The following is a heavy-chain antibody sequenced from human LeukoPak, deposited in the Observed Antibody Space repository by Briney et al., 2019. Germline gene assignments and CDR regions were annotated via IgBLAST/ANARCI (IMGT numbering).Heavy chain of an antibody. J-gene: IGHJ5*02. CDR2: IYYSGRT. CDR3: ARGDIVVVPAARIWFDP. V-gene: IGHV4-30-4*01. Sequence: SETLSLTCTVSGVSISSGDYYWSWIRQPPGMGLGWIVYIYYSGRTYYNPSLKSRVTISADTSKNQFSLKLSSVTAADTAVYYCARGDIVVVPAARIWFDPWGQGTLVTVSS. D-gene: IGHD2-2*01. CDR1: GVSISSGDYY.